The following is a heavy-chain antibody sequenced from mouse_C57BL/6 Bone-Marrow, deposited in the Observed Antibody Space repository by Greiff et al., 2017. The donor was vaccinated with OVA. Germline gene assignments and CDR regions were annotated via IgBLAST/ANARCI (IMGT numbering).Heavy chain of an antibody. CDR3: ARRGIYDGYYVDY. Sequence: EVQLVESGGGLVKPGGSLKLSCAASGFTFSSYAMSWVRQTPDKRLEWVATISSGGSYTYYPDSVKGRFTISRDNAKNTLYLQMSSLKSEDTAMYYCARRGIYDGYYVDYWGQGTTLTVSS. CDR2: ISSGGSYT. J-gene: IGHJ2*01. V-gene: IGHV5-6*01. D-gene: IGHD2-3*01. CDR1: GFTFSSYA.